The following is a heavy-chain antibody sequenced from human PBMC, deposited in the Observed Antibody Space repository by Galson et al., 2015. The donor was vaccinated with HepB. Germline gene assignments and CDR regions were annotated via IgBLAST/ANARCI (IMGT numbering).Heavy chain of an antibody. J-gene: IGHJ6*02. V-gene: IGHV1-69*13. Sequence: SVKVSCKASGGTFSSYAISWVRQAPGQGLEWMGGIIPIFGTANYAQKFQGRVTITADESTSTAYMELSSLRSEDTAVYYCARDIVVVVAATQPYYYYYYYGMDVWGQGTTVTVSS. CDR3: ARDIVVVVAATQPYYYYYYYGMDV. CDR1: GGTFSSYA. CDR2: IIPIFGTA. D-gene: IGHD2-15*01.